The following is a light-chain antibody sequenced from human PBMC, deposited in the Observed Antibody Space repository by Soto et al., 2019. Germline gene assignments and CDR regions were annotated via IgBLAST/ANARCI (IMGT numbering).Light chain of an antibody. J-gene: IGKJ3*01. CDR3: QQYTASSGIFT. Sequence: VLTQSPGTLSLSPGERATLSCRASQRVNSNYFAWYQQKPGQAPRLLVFGASTRATGIPDRLSGSGSGTDVILTISRVEPEDFAVYYCQQYTASSGIFTFGPGTKVDIK. V-gene: IGKV3-20*01. CDR2: GAS. CDR1: QRVNSNY.